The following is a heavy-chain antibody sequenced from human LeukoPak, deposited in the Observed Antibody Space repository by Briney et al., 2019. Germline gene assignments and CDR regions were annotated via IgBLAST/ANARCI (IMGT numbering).Heavy chain of an antibody. D-gene: IGHD1-26*01. V-gene: IGHV3-23*01. CDR2: ITGSGRST. J-gene: IGHJ4*02. CDR1: GFTFSNYV. CDR3: ASGSYSY. Sequence: GGSLRLSCAASGFTFSNYVMTWVRQAPGKGLEWISSITGSGRSTCYVDSVKGRFTISRDNSRDTLYLQINNLRAEDTAVYYCASGSYSYWGQGTLVTVSS.